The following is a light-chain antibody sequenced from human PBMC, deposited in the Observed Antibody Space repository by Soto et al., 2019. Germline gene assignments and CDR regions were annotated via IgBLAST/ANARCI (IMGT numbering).Light chain of an antibody. Sequence: QSVLTQPASGSGSPGQSITISCTGTSSDVGACNYVSWYKQHPGKTPKLIIYEVTNRHSGVSHRFSGSKSGNTASLTISGLQAEDEGDYYCNSYASASARMFGGGTAFTVL. CDR1: SSDVGACNY. CDR2: EVT. V-gene: IGLV2-14*01. CDR3: NSYASASARM. J-gene: IGLJ3*02.